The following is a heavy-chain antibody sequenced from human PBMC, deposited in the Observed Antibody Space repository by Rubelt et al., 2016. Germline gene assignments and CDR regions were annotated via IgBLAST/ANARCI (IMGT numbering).Heavy chain of an antibody. J-gene: IGHJ4*02. D-gene: IGHD5-12*01. CDR1: GGSISSYY. V-gene: IGHV4-59*05. Sequence: QVQLQESGPGLVKPSETLSLTCTVSGGSISSYYWSWIRQPPGKGLEWIGSIYYTGNTFYRQSLKSRVTISLDTSKNQFSRNLYVVTAADTAVYYCARLAGSGSEPIDCWGQGTLVTVSS. CDR3: ARLAGSGSEPIDC. CDR2: IYYTGNT.